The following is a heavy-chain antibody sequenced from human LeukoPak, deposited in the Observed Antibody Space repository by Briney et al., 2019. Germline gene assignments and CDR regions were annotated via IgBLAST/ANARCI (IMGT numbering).Heavy chain of an antibody. J-gene: IGHJ4*02. Sequence: SETLSLTCTVSGGSISSGDYYWSWIRQPPGKGLEWIGYIYYSGSTYFNPSLKSRVTISVDTSKNQFSLKLSSVTAADTAVYYCARRGSGSYPWYFDYWGQGTLVTVSS. CDR2: IYYSGST. D-gene: IGHD1-26*01. V-gene: IGHV4-30-4*01. CDR1: GGSISSGDYY. CDR3: ARRGSGSYPWYFDY.